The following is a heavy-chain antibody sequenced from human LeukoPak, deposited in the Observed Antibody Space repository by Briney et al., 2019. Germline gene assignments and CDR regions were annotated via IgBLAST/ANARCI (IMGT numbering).Heavy chain of an antibody. J-gene: IGHJ3*02. Sequence: PSETLSLTCTVSGGSISSYYCSWIRQPAGKGLEWIGRIYTSGSTNYNPSLKSRVTMSVDTSKNQFSLKLSSVTAADTAVYYCARVRNYYDSSGYYLLDAFDIWGQGTMVTVSS. V-gene: IGHV4-4*07. D-gene: IGHD3-22*01. CDR1: GGSISSYY. CDR3: ARVRNYYDSSGYYLLDAFDI. CDR2: IYTSGST.